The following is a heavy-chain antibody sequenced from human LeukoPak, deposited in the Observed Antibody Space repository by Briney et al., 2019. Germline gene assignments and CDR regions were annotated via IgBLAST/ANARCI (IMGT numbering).Heavy chain of an antibody. CDR3: AELGITMIGCV. D-gene: IGHD3-10*02. Sequence: GGSLRLSCAASVFTFCTYTTNWVRHAPGKGREWVSYISSTSSYIYYADSVKGRFTISRDNAKNSLDLQMNSLRAEDTAVYYCAELGITMIGCVWGKGTTVTISS. CDR2: ISSTSSYI. J-gene: IGHJ6*04. CDR1: VFTFCTYT. V-gene: IGHV3-21*06.